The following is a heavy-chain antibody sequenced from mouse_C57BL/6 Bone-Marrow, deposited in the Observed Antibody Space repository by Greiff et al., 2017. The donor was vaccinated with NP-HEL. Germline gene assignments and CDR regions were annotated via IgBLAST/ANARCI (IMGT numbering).Heavy chain of an antibody. CDR1: GFSFNTYA. CDR2: ISSKSNNYAT. Sequence: EVKVVESGGGLVQPKGSLKLSCAASGFSFNTYAMNWVRQAPGKGLEWVARISSKSNNYATYSADSVKDRFTISRDDSESMLYLQMNNLKTEDTAMYYWVRGGRDYYFDDWGQGTTLTVSS. J-gene: IGHJ2*01. V-gene: IGHV10-1*01. D-gene: IGHD3-3*01. CDR3: VRGGRDYYFDD.